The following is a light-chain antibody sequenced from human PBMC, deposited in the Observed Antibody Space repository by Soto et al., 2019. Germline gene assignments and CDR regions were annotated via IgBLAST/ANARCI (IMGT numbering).Light chain of an antibody. J-gene: IGLJ2*01. CDR2: GNS. Sequence: QSVLTQPPSVSGAPGQRVTISCTGSSSNIGAGYDVHWYQQLPGTAPKLLIYGNSNRPSGVPDRFSGSKSGTSASLAITGLQAEDEADYYCQSYDSSLSGVPVFGGGTKLTVL. V-gene: IGLV1-40*01. CDR3: QSYDSSLSGVPV. CDR1: SSNIGAGYD.